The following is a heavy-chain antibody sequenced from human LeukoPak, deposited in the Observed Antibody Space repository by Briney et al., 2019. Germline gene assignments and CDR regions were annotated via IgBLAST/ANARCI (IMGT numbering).Heavy chain of an antibody. CDR3: ARDWGWLGQYQLPPLVRFDP. Sequence: GASVKVSCKASGGTFSSYAISWVRQAPGQGLEWMGGIIPIFGTANYAQKLQGRVTMTTDTSTSTAYMELRSLRSDDTAVYYCARDWGWLGQYQLPPLVRFDPWGQGTLVTVSS. CDR2: IIPIFGTA. J-gene: IGHJ5*02. CDR1: GGTFSSYA. V-gene: IGHV1-69*05. D-gene: IGHD2-2*01.